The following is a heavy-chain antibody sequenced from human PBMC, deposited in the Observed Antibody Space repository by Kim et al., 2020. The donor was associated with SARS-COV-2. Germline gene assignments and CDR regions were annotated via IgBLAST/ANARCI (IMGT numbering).Heavy chain of an antibody. CDR1: GYTFTSYA. J-gene: IGHJ4*02. Sequence: ASVKVSCKASGYTFTSYAMHWVRQAPGQRLEWMGWINAGNGNTKYSQKFQGRVTITRDTSASTAYMELSSLRSEDTAVYYCARALGIVATITDYWGQGTLVTVSS. CDR2: INAGNGNT. V-gene: IGHV1-3*01. D-gene: IGHD5-12*01. CDR3: ARALGIVATITDY.